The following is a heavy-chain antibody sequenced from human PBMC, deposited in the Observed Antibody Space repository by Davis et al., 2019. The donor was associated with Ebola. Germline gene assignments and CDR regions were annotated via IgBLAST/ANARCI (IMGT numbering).Heavy chain of an antibody. J-gene: IGHJ4*02. Sequence: PGGSLRLSCAASGFTFSNYGMNWVRQAPGKGLEWVAVISYDGSNEYYADSVKGRFTISRDNSKNTLYLAMNTPRVEDTAVYYCARAEYCGGDCYPFDYWGQGTLVTVSS. CDR2: ISYDGSNE. V-gene: IGHV3-30*03. D-gene: IGHD2-21*02. CDR1: GFTFSNYG. CDR3: ARAEYCGGDCYPFDY.